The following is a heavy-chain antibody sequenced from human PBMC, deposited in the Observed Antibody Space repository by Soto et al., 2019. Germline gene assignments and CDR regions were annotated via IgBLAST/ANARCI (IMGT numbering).Heavy chain of an antibody. CDR3: ARRSSTAQQLVRVMYFDY. J-gene: IGHJ4*02. CDR2: INHSGST. D-gene: IGHD6-13*01. Sequence: SETLALTCAVYGGSFSGYYWSWIRQRPGKGLEWIGEINHSGSTNYNPSLKSRVTISVDTSKNQFSLKLSSVTAADTAVYYCARRSSTAQQLVRVMYFDYWGQGTLVTVSS. CDR1: GGSFSGYY. V-gene: IGHV4-34*01.